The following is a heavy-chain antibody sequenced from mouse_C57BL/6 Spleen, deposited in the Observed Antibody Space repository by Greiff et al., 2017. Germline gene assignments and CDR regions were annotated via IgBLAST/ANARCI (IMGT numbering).Heavy chain of an antibody. CDR3: AREGPNGSGLGRHWYFDV. J-gene: IGHJ1*03. CDR1: GYTFTSYW. D-gene: IGHD4-1*01. CDR2: IYPGSGST. Sequence: VQLQQPGAELVKPGASVKMSCKASGYTFTSYWITWVKQRPGQGLEWIGDIYPGSGSTNYNEKFKSKATLTVDTSSSPAYMQLSSLTSEDSAVYYCAREGPNGSGLGRHWYFDVWGTGTTVTVSS. V-gene: IGHV1-55*01.